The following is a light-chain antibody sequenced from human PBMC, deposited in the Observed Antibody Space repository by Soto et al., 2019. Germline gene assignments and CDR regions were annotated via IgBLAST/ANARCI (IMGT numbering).Light chain of an antibody. CDR2: DAS. V-gene: IGKV3-11*01. Sequence: EIVLTQSPATLSLSPGERATLSCRASQSISTYLAWYQQKPGQAPRLLIYDASNRATGIPARISGRGSGTDFTLTISSLEPEDFAVYYCQHRSSWPRMYTFGQGTKVDIK. CDR3: QHRSSWPRMYT. CDR1: QSISTY. J-gene: IGKJ2*01.